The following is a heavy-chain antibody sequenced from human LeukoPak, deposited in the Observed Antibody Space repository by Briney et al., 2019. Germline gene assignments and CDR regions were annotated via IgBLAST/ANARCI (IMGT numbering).Heavy chain of an antibody. D-gene: IGHD5-24*01. CDR1: GGSFDNSYC. Sequence: SETLSLSCTVSGGSFDNSYCWTWVRQPPGKRPEWIATIYSSEFTYYNPSFGSRVTISADTSKNLFSLRLSSVTAADTAVYYCARGPDDYKLGNYWGQGTLVTVSS. J-gene: IGHJ4*02. CDR2: IYSSEFT. V-gene: IGHV4-39*02. CDR3: ARGPDDYKLGNY.